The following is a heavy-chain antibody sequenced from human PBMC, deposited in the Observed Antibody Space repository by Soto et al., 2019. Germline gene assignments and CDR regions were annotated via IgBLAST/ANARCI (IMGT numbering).Heavy chain of an antibody. J-gene: IGHJ5*02. V-gene: IGHV1-18*01. D-gene: IGHD3-9*01. Sequence: QVQLVQSAPEVKKPGASVKVSCKASGYIFSNHIITWVRQAPGQGLEWMGWSSTNNGNTNYAQKFQDRVTMTTDTSTDTAYMELTSLRSDDTAIYYCARGGLTGFDPWGQGTLVTVSS. CDR2: SSTNNGNT. CDR1: GYIFSNHI. CDR3: ARGGLTGFDP.